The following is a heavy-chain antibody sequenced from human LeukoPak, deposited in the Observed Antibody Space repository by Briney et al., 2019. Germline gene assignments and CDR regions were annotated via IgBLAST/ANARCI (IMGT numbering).Heavy chain of an antibody. D-gene: IGHD2-15*01. Sequence: GGSLRLSCAASGFTFSDYYMSWIRQAPGKGLEWVSYISSTGSTLYYADSVKGRFTISRDNAKNSLYLQMNSLRAEGTAVYYCTRDGRVAYEMDVWGQGTTVTVSS. CDR1: GFTFSDYY. CDR3: TRDGRVAYEMDV. J-gene: IGHJ6*02. V-gene: IGHV3-11*04. CDR2: ISSTGSTL.